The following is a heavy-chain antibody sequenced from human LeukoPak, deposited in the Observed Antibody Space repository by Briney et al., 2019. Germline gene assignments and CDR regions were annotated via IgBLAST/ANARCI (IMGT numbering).Heavy chain of an antibody. V-gene: IGHV3-74*01. J-gene: IGHJ4*02. Sequence: PGGSLRLSCAASGFTFSSYWMHWVRHAPGKGLVWVSRINSDGSSTSYADSVKGRFTISRDNAKNTLYLQMNSLRAEDTAVYYCARDAGDSGGYYFDYWGQGTLVTVSS. D-gene: IGHD2-21*02. CDR1: GFTFSSYW. CDR3: ARDAGDSGGYYFDY. CDR2: INSDGSST.